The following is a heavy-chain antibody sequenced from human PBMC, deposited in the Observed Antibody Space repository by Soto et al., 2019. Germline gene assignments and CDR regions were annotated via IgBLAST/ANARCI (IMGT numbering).Heavy chain of an antibody. V-gene: IGHV4-59*11. CDR1: GGSISSHY. D-gene: IGHD3-22*01. J-gene: IGHJ4*02. CDR3: ARIHYYYDSSGYSKYFDY. Sequence: SETLSLTCTASGGSISSHYWSWIRQPLGKGLEWIGYIYYSGSTYYNPSLKSRVTISVDTSKNQFSLKLSSVTAADTAVYYCARIHYYYDSSGYSKYFDYWGQGTLVTVSS. CDR2: IYYSGST.